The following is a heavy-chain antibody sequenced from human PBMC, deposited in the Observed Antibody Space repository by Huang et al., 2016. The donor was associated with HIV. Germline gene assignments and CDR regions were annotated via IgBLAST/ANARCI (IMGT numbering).Heavy chain of an antibody. D-gene: IGHD3-22*01. V-gene: IGHV1-69*13. CDR1: GGTLRNYA. CDR2: ISPIFGTA. Sequence: QVQLVQSGAEVKKPGSSVKVSCKASGGTLRNYAISWVRQAPGQGLEWMGGISPIFGTANYAQKFQGRVSITADESTITAYMELSSLRSEDTAVYYCASKDYYYDSSGYYASYWYFDLWGRGTLVTVSS. J-gene: IGHJ2*01. CDR3: ASKDYYYDSSGYYASYWYFDL.